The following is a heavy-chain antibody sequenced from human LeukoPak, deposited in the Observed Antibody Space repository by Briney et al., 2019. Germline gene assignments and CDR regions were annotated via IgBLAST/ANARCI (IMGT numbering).Heavy chain of an antibody. CDR2: IIPIFGTA. J-gene: IGHJ4*02. CDR1: GGTFSSYA. D-gene: IGHD4-17*01. V-gene: IGHV1-69*05. CDR3: ARGDYGTLYGDYAQDY. Sequence: GSSVKVSCKASGGTFSSYAISWVRQAPGQGLESMGRIIPIFGTANYAQKFQGRVTITTDESTSTAYMELSSLRSEDTAVYYCARGDYGTLYGDYAQDYWGQGTLSPSPQ.